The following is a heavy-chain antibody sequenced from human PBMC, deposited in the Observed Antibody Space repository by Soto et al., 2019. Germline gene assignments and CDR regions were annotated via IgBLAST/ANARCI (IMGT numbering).Heavy chain of an antibody. J-gene: IGHJ3*02. Sequence: GASVKVSCKTSGYTFINYGISWVRQAPGQGPEWMGWISPYNDDTKYAQKFQGRVTMTEDTSTDTAYMELSSLRSEDTAVYYCATQSSGRYDILTGYYRRVGYAFDIWGQGTMVTVSS. CDR3: ATQSSGRYDILTGYYRRVGYAFDI. D-gene: IGHD3-9*01. CDR2: ISPYNDDT. CDR1: GYTFINYG. V-gene: IGHV1-18*01.